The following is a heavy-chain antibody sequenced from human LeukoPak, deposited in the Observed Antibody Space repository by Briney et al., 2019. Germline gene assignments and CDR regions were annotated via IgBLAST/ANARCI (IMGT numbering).Heavy chain of an antibody. Sequence: GGSLRLSCAASGFTFSNYWMSWVRQAPGKGLEFMANIKEAGSEEYYVDSVKGRFTISRDNDKNSVHLQMNNLRAEDTAVYYCARDFGPDYWGQGTLVTVSS. CDR3: ARDFGPDY. CDR2: IKEAGSEE. V-gene: IGHV3-7*01. J-gene: IGHJ4*02. D-gene: IGHD3-3*01. CDR1: GFTFSNYW.